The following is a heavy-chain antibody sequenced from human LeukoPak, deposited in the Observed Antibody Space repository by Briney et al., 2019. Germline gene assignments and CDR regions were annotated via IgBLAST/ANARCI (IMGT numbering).Heavy chain of an antibody. J-gene: IGHJ4*02. D-gene: IGHD3-10*01. CDR3: ARITASGSHDY. CDR2: TQYRYRWYN. V-gene: IGHV6-1*01. Sequence: SPTLSLTCAFSGYSVSSDSAAWNWIRHSPSRGLEWLGRTQYRYRWYNDYAVSVKSRIIINPDTSKNQFSLQLNSVTPDDTAVYYCARITASGSHDYWGQGTLVTVSS. CDR1: GYSVSSDSAA.